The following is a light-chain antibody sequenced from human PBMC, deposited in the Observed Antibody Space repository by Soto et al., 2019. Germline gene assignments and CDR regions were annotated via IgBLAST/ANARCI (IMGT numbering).Light chain of an antibody. Sequence: ENVLTQSPCTLSLSPGERATLPCRASQSVSSSYLAWYQQKPGQAPRLLIYGASSRATGIPDRFSGSGSGTDFTLTISRLEPEDFAVYYCQQYGSSWTFGQGTKVDI. V-gene: IGKV3-20*01. CDR3: QQYGSSWT. CDR2: GAS. J-gene: IGKJ1*01. CDR1: QSVSSSY.